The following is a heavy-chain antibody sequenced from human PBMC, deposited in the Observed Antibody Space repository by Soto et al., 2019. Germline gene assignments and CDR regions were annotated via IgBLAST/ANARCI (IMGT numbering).Heavy chain of an antibody. CDR1: GVSISNYY. V-gene: IGHV4-59*08. CDR3: ARHHES. CDR2: IYDSGST. J-gene: IGHJ5*02. Sequence: SETLSLTCTVSGVSISNYYWSWVRQPPGKGLEWIGYIYDSGSTNYNPSLKSRVTISVDTSKNQFSLKLSSVTAADTAVYYCARHHESWGQGTLVTVSS.